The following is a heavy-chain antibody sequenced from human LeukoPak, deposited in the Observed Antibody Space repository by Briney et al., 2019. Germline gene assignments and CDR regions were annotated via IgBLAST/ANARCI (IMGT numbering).Heavy chain of an antibody. V-gene: IGHV5-51*01. Sequence: GESLKISCKGWGYSFTSYWIGWVRQMPGKGLEWMGIIYPGDSDTRYSPSFQGQVTISADKSISTTYLQWSSLKASDTAMYYCARHRYYVSGTFHNDYWGQGTLVTVSS. CDR1: GYSFTSYW. CDR2: IYPGDSDT. D-gene: IGHD3-10*01. J-gene: IGHJ4*02. CDR3: ARHRYYVSGTFHNDY.